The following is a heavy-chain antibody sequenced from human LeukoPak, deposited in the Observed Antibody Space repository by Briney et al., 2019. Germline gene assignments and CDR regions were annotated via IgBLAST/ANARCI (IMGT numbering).Heavy chain of an antibody. Sequence: PGGSLRLSCAASGFTFSIFWMTWVRQAPGKGLEWVANIKQDGSEKYYVDSVKGRFTIPRDNAKNSLYLQMNSLRAEDTAVYYCARVGSSSSFFAYFDYWGQGTLVTVSS. D-gene: IGHD6-6*01. V-gene: IGHV3-7*01. CDR3: ARVGSSSSFFAYFDY. J-gene: IGHJ4*02. CDR1: GFTFSIFW. CDR2: IKQDGSEK.